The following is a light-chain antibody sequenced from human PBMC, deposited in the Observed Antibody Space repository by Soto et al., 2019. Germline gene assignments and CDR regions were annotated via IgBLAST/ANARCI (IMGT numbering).Light chain of an antibody. CDR1: QSVSSY. Sequence: EIVLTQSPATLSLSPGERATLSCRASQSVSSYLAWYQQKPGQAPSLLIYDASNRATGIPARFSGSGSGTDFTLTISSLKPEDFAVYYCQQRSNWPLTFGGGTKVEIK. CDR2: DAS. CDR3: QQRSNWPLT. V-gene: IGKV3-11*01. J-gene: IGKJ4*01.